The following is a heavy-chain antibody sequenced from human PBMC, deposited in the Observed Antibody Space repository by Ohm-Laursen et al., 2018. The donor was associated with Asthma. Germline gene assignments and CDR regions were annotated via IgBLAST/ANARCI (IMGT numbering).Heavy chain of an antibody. CDR3: VRDVVDRFDF. CDR2: IYIRNT. J-gene: IGHJ4*02. V-gene: IGHV1-18*04. Sequence: GSSVKVSCKASGYSLSSNAISWVRQAPGQRPEWMGWIYIRNTNYAPKFRDRITLSTDTSTNTAYMDLRSLRSDDTAVYYCVRDVVDRFDFWGQGPLVIVSS. D-gene: IGHD2-21*01. CDR1: GYSLSSNA.